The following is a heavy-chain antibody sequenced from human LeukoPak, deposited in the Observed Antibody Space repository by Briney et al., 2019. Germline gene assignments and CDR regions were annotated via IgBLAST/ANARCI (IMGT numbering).Heavy chain of an antibody. V-gene: IGHV3-48*03. CDR3: AELGITMIGGV. D-gene: IGHD3-10*02. Sequence: GGSLRLSCVASGFTFNNYEMNWVRRAPGKGLEWVSYISSSGSTIYYADSVKGRFTISRDNAKNSLYLQMNSLRAEDTAVYYCAELGITMIGGVWGKGTTVTISS. CDR2: ISSSGSTI. CDR1: GFTFNNYE. J-gene: IGHJ6*04.